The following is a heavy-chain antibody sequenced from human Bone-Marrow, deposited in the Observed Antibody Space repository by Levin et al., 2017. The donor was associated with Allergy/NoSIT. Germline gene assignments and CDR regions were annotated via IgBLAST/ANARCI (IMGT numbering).Heavy chain of an antibody. CDR1: GFTFDDYA. CDR2: ISWNSGSI. J-gene: IGHJ3*02. CDR3: AKAYKLESRAFDI. V-gene: IGHV3-9*01. Sequence: GGSLRLSCAASGFTFDDYAMRWVRQAPGKGLEWVSGISWNSGSIGYADSVKGRFTISRDNAKNSLYLQMNSLRAEDTALYYCAKAYKLESRAFDIWGQGTMVTVSS. D-gene: IGHD1-1*01.